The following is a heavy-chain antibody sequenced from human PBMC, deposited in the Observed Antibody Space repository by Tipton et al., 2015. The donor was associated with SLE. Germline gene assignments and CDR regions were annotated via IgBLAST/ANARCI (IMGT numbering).Heavy chain of an antibody. V-gene: IGHV3-74*01. Sequence: SLRLSCAASGFSVSSYWMHWVRQDPRKGLVWVSRINENGNTVTYAGSVKGRFTIPRDNAKNMLFLQMNSLSADDSGLYYCAKDFTGPLDSWGQGTLVTVSS. D-gene: IGHD3-9*01. CDR3: AKDFTGPLDS. CDR2: INENGNTV. CDR1: GFSVSSYW. J-gene: IGHJ4*02.